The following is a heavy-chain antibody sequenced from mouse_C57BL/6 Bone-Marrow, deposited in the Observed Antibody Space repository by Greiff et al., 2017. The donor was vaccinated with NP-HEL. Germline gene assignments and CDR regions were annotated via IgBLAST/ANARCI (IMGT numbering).Heavy chain of an antibody. CDR2: INPYNGGT. J-gene: IGHJ1*03. V-gene: IGHV1-19*01. CDR1: GYTFTDYY. CDR3: ARKENYGYDWYFDV. D-gene: IGHD2-2*01. Sequence: VQLQQSGPVLVKPGASVKMSCKASGYTFTDYYMNWVKQSHGKSLEWIGVINPYNGGTSYNQKFKGKATLTVDKSSSTAYMELNSLTSEDSAVYYCARKENYGYDWYFDVWGTGTTVTVSS.